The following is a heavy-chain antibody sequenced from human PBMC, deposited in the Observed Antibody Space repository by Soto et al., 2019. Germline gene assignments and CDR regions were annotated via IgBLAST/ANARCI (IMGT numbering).Heavy chain of an antibody. V-gene: IGHV4-34*01. CDR1: GGSFSGYY. CDR2: INHSGST. CDR3: ARGRGDGYNQHWYFDL. D-gene: IGHD3-10*01. Sequence: QVHLQQWGAGLLKPSETLSLTCAVYGGSFSGYYWSWIRQPPGKGLEWIGEINHSGSTNYNPSLKRRVTRSVGTSNNQFSLKLSSVTAADTAVYYCARGRGDGYNQHWYFDLWGRGTLVTGSS. J-gene: IGHJ2*01.